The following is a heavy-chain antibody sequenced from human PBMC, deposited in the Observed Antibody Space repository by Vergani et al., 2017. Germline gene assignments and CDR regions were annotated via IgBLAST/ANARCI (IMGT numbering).Heavy chain of an antibody. CDR3: TTDPRYCGDGSCYWLRDHHYYGMDV. J-gene: IGHJ6*02. V-gene: IGHV3-15*07. CDR2: IKNTFDRGTT. CDR1: GFSFRNAW. D-gene: IGHD2-21*01. Sequence: EVQLVESGGGIVKPGRSLRLSCVASGFSFRNAWMNWVRRTPGKGLEWVGRIKNTFDRGTTDYAAAVKGSFTISRDDSKDTLFLQMNGLKTEDIGVYYCTTDPRYCGDGSCYWLRDHHYYGMDVWGQGTTVTVSS.